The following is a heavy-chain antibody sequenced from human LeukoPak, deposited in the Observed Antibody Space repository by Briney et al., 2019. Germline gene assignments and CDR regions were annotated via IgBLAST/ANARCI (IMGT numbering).Heavy chain of an antibody. CDR1: GDSISSSTDY. Sequence: SETLSLTCTVSGDSISSSTDYWGWIRQPPGKGLEWIGSLYYSGSSYYNLSLKSRVTISVDTSKNQFSLKLSFVTAADTAVYYCVREGMGSSSHYWGQGTLVTVSS. CDR2: LYYSGSS. D-gene: IGHD6-13*01. CDR3: VREGMGSSSHY. V-gene: IGHV4-39*07. J-gene: IGHJ4*01.